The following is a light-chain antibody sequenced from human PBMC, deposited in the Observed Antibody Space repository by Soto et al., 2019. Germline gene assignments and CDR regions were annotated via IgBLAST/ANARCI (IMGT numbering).Light chain of an antibody. CDR1: KNDIGVYDF. J-gene: IGLJ1*01. V-gene: IGLV2-14*01. CDR3: SSYTTSSSYV. Sequence: QSVLTQPPSASGSPGQSVTISCTGTKNDIGVYDFVSWYQQHPGKAPKLLIFDVYSRPSGISNRFSGSKSGNTASLTISGLQAEDEADYYCSSYTTSSSYVFGAGTKVTVL. CDR2: DVY.